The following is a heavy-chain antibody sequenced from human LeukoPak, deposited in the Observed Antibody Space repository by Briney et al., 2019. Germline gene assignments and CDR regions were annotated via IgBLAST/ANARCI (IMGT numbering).Heavy chain of an antibody. Sequence: ASVKVSCKTSGYTFIDYFIHWVRQAPGQGLEWMGRLNPNNGYTFYTEGFQGRVTMTTDTSISTAYMEMSRLTSDDTALYYCARDLSSTSNWEFDYWGQGTLITVSS. J-gene: IGHJ4*02. CDR3: ARDLSSTSNWEFDY. CDR2: LNPNNGYT. CDR1: GYTFIDYF. D-gene: IGHD7-27*01. V-gene: IGHV1-2*06.